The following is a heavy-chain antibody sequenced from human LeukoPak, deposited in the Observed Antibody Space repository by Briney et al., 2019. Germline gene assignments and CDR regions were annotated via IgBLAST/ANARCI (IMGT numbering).Heavy chain of an antibody. D-gene: IGHD6-13*01. CDR3: ARGVAAAGNDAFDI. V-gene: IGHV4-59*01. CDR1: GGSISSYY. CDR2: IYYSGST. J-gene: IGHJ3*02. Sequence: SETLSLTCTVSGGSISSYYWSWIRQPPGKGLEWIGYIYYSGSTNYNPSLKSRVTISVDTSKNQFSLKLSSVTAADTAVYYCARGVAAAGNDAFDIWGQGTMVTVSS.